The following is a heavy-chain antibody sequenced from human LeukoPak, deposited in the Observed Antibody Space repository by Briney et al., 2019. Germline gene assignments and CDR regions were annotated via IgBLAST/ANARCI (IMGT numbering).Heavy chain of an antibody. Sequence: GGSLRLSCAASGLTFSRSSMNWVRQAPGKGLEWVSSISSGSSYIYYADSVKGRFTVSRDNAKNSLYLQMNSLRAEDTAVYYCARGRSPGSHDYWGQGTLVTVSS. CDR1: GLTFSRSS. CDR2: ISSGSSYI. J-gene: IGHJ4*02. CDR3: ARGRSPGSHDY. V-gene: IGHV3-21*01. D-gene: IGHD3-10*01.